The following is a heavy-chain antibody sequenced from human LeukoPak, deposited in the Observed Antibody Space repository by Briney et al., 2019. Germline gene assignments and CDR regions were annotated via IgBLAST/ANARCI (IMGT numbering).Heavy chain of an antibody. Sequence: GGSLRLSCAASGFALSSYAMSWVRQSPGKGLEWVSAISGSGGSTYNADSVKGRFTISRDNSKNTLYLQMNSLRAEDTAVYYCAKGVLGSYYSQWYFDYWGQGTLVTVSS. CDR1: GFALSSYA. V-gene: IGHV3-23*01. CDR2: ISGSGGST. CDR3: AKGVLGSYYSQWYFDY. D-gene: IGHD3-10*01. J-gene: IGHJ4*02.